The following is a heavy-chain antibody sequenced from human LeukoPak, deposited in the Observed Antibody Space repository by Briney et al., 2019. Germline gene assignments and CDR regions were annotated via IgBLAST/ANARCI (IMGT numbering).Heavy chain of an antibody. Sequence: QPGGSLRLSCAASGFTFSSYGMHWVRQAPGKGLEWVAFIRYDGSNKNYADPVKGRFTIARDSSKNTLYPQMNSLRVEDTAVYYCAKSCGGGSCYPDSWGQGTLVTVSS. CDR1: GFTFSSYG. CDR2: IRYDGSNK. D-gene: IGHD2-15*01. V-gene: IGHV3-30*02. CDR3: AKSCGGGSCYPDS. J-gene: IGHJ5*01.